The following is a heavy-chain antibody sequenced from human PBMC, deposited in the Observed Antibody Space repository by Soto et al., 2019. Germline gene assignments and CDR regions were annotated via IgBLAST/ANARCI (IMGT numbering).Heavy chain of an antibody. CDR1: GYTFTSYG. V-gene: IGHV1-18*01. J-gene: IGHJ5*02. CDR2: SSAYNGNT. CDR3: ARDSGESAVAGMNWFDP. Sequence: ASVKVSCKASGYTFTSYGISWVRQAPGQGLEWMGWSSAYNGNTNYAQKLQGRVRMTTDTSTSTAYMEVRSLRSDDTAVYYCARDSGESAVAGMNWFDPWGQGTLVTVSS. D-gene: IGHD6-19*01.